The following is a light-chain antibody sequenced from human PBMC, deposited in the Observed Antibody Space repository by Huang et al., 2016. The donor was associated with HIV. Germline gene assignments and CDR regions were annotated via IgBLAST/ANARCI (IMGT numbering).Light chain of an antibody. J-gene: IGKJ4*01. CDR2: AAS. Sequence: PGDRATLSCRASQTVSSNFLAWYQQKPGQAPRLFIYAASRRATGIPDRFSGSGSGTDFTLTISRLEPEDFAVYYCQQYGSSPLTFGGGTKVEIK. CDR3: QQYGSSPLT. V-gene: IGKV3-20*01. CDR1: QTVSSNF.